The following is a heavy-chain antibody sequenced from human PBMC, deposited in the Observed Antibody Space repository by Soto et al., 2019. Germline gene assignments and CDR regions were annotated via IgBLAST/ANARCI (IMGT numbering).Heavy chain of an antibody. CDR1: GFTFSNYG. J-gene: IGHJ4*02. V-gene: IGHV3-30*18. CDR2: ISHDGSNT. Sequence: QVQLVQSGGNVVQPGRSLRLSCAASGFTFSNYGMHWVRQAPGKGLEWLAFISHDGSNTYYADSVKGRFTISRDNSKTTLYLQMNSLSAEDTAVFYCAKETKIQLWRHYFDYWGPGTLVTVSS. CDR3: AKETKIQLWRHYFDY. D-gene: IGHD5-18*01.